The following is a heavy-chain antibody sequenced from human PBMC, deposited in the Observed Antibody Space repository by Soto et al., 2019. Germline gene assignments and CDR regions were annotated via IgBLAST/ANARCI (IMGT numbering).Heavy chain of an antibody. CDR2: IYYSGST. CDR3: ARDPIGYGGWFDP. CDR1: GGSISGYY. D-gene: IGHD5-12*01. V-gene: IGHV4-59*01. J-gene: IGHJ5*02. Sequence: PSETLSLTCTVSGGSISGYYWSWIRQPPGKGLEWIGYIYYSGSTNYNPSLKSRVTISVDTSKNQFSLKLSSVTAADTAVYYCARDPIGYGGWFDPWGQGTRVTVSS.